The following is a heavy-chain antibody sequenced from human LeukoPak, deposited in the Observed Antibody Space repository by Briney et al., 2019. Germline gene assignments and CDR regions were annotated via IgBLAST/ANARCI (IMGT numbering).Heavy chain of an antibody. J-gene: IGHJ4*02. CDR3: AKSPYYYDSSGPDY. Sequence: GGSLRLSCAASGFTFSNYAMSWVRQAPGKGLEWVSAISGSGGSTYYADSVKGRFTISRDNSKNTLYLQMNSLRAEDTAVYYCAKSPYYYDSSGPDYWGQGTLVTVSS. V-gene: IGHV3-23*01. D-gene: IGHD3-22*01. CDR1: GFTFSNYA. CDR2: ISGSGGST.